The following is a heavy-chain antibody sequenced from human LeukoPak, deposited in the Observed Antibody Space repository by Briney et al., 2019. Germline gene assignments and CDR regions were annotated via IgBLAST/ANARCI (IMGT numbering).Heavy chain of an antibody. Sequence: SETLSLTCAVYGGSFSGYYWSWIRQPPGKGLEWIGEINHSGSTDYNPSLKSRVTISVDTSKNQFSLKLSSVTAADTAVYYCAEHSSYYYYGMDVWGQGTTVTVSS. V-gene: IGHV4-34*01. CDR3: AEHSSYYYYGMDV. CDR2: INHSGST. CDR1: GGSFSGYY. D-gene: IGHD2-15*01. J-gene: IGHJ6*02.